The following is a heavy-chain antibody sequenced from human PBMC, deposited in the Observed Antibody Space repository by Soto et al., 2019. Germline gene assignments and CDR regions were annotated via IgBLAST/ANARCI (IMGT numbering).Heavy chain of an antibody. Sequence: GGSLRLSCAASGFTFSSYSMNWVRQAPGKGLEWVSYISSSSSTIYYADSVKGRFTISRDNAKNSLNLQMNSLRAEDTAVYYCARVTDYYESSGYFDYWGQGTLVTVYS. CDR2: ISSSSSTI. D-gene: IGHD3-22*01. V-gene: IGHV3-48*01. J-gene: IGHJ4*02. CDR1: GFTFSSYS. CDR3: ARVTDYYESSGYFDY.